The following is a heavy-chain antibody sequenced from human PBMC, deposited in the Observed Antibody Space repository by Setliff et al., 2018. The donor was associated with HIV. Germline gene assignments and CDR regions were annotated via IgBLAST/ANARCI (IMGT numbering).Heavy chain of an antibody. J-gene: IGHJ5*02. CDR1: GGSISSYY. Sequence: NPSETLSLTCTVSGGSISSYYWSWIRQPPGKGLEWIGYIYYSGNAYYNPSLKSRVTISVDTSKSQFSLNVKSMTAADTAIYYCARRGSSWYSHWFDPWGQGTLVTVSS. D-gene: IGHD6-13*01. CDR2: IYYSGNA. V-gene: IGHV4-59*08. CDR3: ARRGSSWYSHWFDP.